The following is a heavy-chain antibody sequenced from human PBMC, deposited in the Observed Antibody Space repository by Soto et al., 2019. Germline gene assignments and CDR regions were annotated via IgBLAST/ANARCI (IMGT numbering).Heavy chain of an antibody. J-gene: IGHJ5*02. CDR3: VRVAQRTSSFRWFDP. CDR2: IRPDGSEN. CDR1: NFTFSNYW. Sequence: DVQLVESGGDVVQAGGFLRLSCRGSNFTFSNYWMTWVRQAPGKGLEWVANIRPDGSENNFVDSVKGRFTISRDNAKNSLYLHMNSLREEVMAVYYCVRVAQRTSSFRWFDPCGQGTVVTVSS. V-gene: IGHV3-7*03. D-gene: IGHD2-2*01.